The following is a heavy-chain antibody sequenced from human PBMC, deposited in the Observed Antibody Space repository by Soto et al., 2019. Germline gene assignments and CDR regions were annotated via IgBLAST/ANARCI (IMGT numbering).Heavy chain of an antibody. D-gene: IGHD3-9*01. CDR2: INHSGST. CDR3: ARGSYDILTGYYKGVYYMDV. CDR1: GGSFSGYY. J-gene: IGHJ6*03. V-gene: IGHV4-34*01. Sequence: SETLSLTCAVYGGSFSGYYWSWIRQPPGKGPEWIGEINHSGSTNYNPSLKSRVTISVDTSKNQFSLKLSSVTAADTAVYYCARGSYDILTGYYKGVYYMDVWGKGTTVTVSS.